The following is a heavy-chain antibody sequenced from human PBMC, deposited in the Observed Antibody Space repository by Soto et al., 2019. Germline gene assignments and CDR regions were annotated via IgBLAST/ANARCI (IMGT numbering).Heavy chain of an antibody. CDR1: GGSISSSSYY. Sequence: QAQLQESGPGLVKPSETLSLTCTVSGGSISSSSYYWGWIRQPPGKGLEWIGSIFYSGSTYYNPSLQSRVTISVDTSTNQFSLKLRSVTAADTAVYYCARIVRGIVITYYYMDVWGKGTTVTVSS. V-gene: IGHV4-39*01. CDR3: ARIVRGIVITYYYMDV. CDR2: IFYSGST. D-gene: IGHD2-21*01. J-gene: IGHJ6*03.